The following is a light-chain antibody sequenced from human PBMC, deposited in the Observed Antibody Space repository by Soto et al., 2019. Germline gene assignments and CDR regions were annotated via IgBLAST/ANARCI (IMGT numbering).Light chain of an antibody. J-gene: IGKJ1*01. CDR1: QSVSSN. Sequence: EIVMTQSPATLSVSPGERATLSCRASQSVSSNLAWYQQKPGQGPRLLIYGASTRATGIPARFSGSGSGTEFTLTISSLQSEDCAVYYCQQYNNWPPWTFGHGTKVEIK. CDR3: QQYNNWPPWT. CDR2: GAS. V-gene: IGKV3-15*01.